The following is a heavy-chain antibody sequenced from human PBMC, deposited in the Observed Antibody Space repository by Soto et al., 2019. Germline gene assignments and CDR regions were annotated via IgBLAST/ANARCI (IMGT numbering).Heavy chain of an antibody. CDR2: IYYSGST. CDR1: GGSITSSHG. V-gene: IGHV4-59*08. J-gene: IGHJ4*02. Sequence: SETLSLTCVVSGGSITSSHGWSWVRQTPGKGLEWIGYIYYSGSTNYNPSLKSRVTISVDTSKNQFSLKLSSVTAADTAVYYCARHAQPDVWPEFDYWGQGTLVTVSS. CDR3: ARHAQPDVWPEFDY.